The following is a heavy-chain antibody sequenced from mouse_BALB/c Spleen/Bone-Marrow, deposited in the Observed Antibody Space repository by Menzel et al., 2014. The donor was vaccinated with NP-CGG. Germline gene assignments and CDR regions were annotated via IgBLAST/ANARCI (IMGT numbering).Heavy chain of an antibody. D-gene: IGHD2-1*01. CDR1: GYTFTDYA. V-gene: IGHV1S137*01. J-gene: IGHJ3*01. CDR3: ARKRGKFRFVP. Sequence: QVQLLQPGAGLVRPGVSAKISCKSSGYTFTDYAMHWLKQSHAQSLEGIAVISTNYGDASYNQKFEGKAANTVGKAYSTAYMEPDRLTSEDSAIYYCARKRGKFRFVPWGQGSLLSVSA. CDR2: ISTNYGDA.